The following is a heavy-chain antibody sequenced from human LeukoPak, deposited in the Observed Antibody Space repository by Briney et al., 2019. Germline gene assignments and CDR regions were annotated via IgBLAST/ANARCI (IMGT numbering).Heavy chain of an antibody. CDR1: GFTFTSFW. J-gene: IGHJ4*02. CDR3: ARDTSGGWYGLIDY. V-gene: IGHV3-7*01. CDR2: IKQDGSEK. Sequence: PGGSLRLSCEASGFTFTSFWMSWVRQAPGKGLEWVVNIKQDGSEKYYVDPVKGRFTISRDNAKNSLYLQMNSLRAEDTAVYYCARDTSGGWYGLIDYWGQGTPVTVSS. D-gene: IGHD6-19*01.